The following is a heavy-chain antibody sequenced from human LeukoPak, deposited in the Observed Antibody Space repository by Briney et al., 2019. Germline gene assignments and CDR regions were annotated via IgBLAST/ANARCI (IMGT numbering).Heavy chain of an antibody. CDR1: GYTFTSYG. J-gene: IGHJ4*02. V-gene: IGHV1-18*01. CDR2: ISAYNGNT. CDR3: ARDSDSSGWYPGFDY. Sequence: ASVKVSCKASGYTFTSYGISWVRQAPGQGLEWVGWISAYNGNTNYAQKLQGRVTMTTDTSTSTAYMEPRSLRSDDTAVYYCARDSDSSGWYPGFDYWGQGTLVTVSS. D-gene: IGHD6-19*01.